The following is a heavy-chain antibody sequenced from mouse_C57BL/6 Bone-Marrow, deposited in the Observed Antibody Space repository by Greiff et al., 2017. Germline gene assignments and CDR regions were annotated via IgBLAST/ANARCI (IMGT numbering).Heavy chain of an antibody. Sequence: EVMLVESGGGLVQPGGSMKLSCVASGFTFSNYWMNWVRQSPEKGLEWVAQIRLKSDNYATHYAESVKGRFTISRDDSKSSVYLQMNNLRAEDTGIYYCTGPYYYGSSPYWYFDVRGTGTTVTVSS. J-gene: IGHJ1*03. CDR2: IRLKSDNYAT. V-gene: IGHV6-3*01. CDR3: TGPYYYGSSPYWYFDV. D-gene: IGHD1-1*01. CDR1: GFTFSNYW.